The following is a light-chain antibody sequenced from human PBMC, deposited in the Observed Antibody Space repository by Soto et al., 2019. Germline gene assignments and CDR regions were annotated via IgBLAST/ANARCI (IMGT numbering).Light chain of an antibody. CDR2: GAS. J-gene: IGKJ4*01. CDR1: QSVGRNY. V-gene: IGKV3-20*01. Sequence: EIVLTQSPGTLSLSPGERATLSCRASQSVGRNYLAWYQQKPGQAPRLLIYGASSRATGIPNTFSGSGSGTDFTLTISRLEPEDFAVYYCQQYATSPLTFGGETKVEIK. CDR3: QQYATSPLT.